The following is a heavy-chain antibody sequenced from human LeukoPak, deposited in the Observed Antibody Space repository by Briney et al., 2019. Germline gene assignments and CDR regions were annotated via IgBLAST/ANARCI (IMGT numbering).Heavy chain of an antibody. CDR1: GGSVNTYY. J-gene: IGHJ4*02. CDR2: IYISGIT. V-gene: IGHV4-4*07. CDR3: ARGGSAYHAYYFDS. Sequence: PSETLSLTCTVSGGSVNTYYWSWIRQPAGKGLEWIGRIYISGITNYNPSLKSRVTMSVDTSKNQFSLNLSSVSAADTAVYYCARGGSAYHAYYFDSWGQGTLVTVSS. D-gene: IGHD3-22*01.